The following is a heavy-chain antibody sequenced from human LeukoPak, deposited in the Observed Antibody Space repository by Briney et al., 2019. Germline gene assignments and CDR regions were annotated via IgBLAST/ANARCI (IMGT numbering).Heavy chain of an antibody. CDR1: GGSIGSYY. Sequence: PSETLSLTCTVSGGSIGSYYWSWIRQPPGKGLEWIGYIYYSGSTNYNPSLKSRVTISVDTSKNQFSLKLSSVTAADTAVYYCARHRGVVAAGTYYYYGMDVWGQGTTVTVSS. J-gene: IGHJ6*02. D-gene: IGHD6-13*01. CDR3: ARHRGVVAAGTYYYYGMDV. CDR2: IYYSGST. V-gene: IGHV4-59*08.